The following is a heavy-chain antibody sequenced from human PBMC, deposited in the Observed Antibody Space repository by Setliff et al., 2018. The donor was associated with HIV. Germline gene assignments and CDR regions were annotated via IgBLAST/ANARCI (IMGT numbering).Heavy chain of an antibody. D-gene: IGHD4-17*01. CDR1: GGSVGSGSYY. CDR2: IYYTGST. Sequence: PSETLSLTCTVSGGSVGSGSYYWSWVRQPPGKGLEWIGYIYYTGSTNYNPSIKSRLTISVDTSKNQFSLKLRSVTAADTAVYYCARDPPGYGDSNDYWGQGTLVTVSS. CDR3: ARDPPGYGDSNDY. V-gene: IGHV4-61*01. J-gene: IGHJ4*02.